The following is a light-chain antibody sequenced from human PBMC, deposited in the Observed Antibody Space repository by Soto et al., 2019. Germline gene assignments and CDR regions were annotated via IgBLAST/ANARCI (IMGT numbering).Light chain of an antibody. V-gene: IGKV3-20*01. J-gene: IGKJ4*01. Sequence: EIALTQSPGTLALSPGERATLSCRASQSVSSSYLAWYQQKPGQAPRLLIYGASSRATGIPDRFSGSGSGPDFTPNISRLEPEDFAVYYCQQYGSSPETFGGGTKVEIK. CDR2: GAS. CDR1: QSVSSSY. CDR3: QQYGSSPET.